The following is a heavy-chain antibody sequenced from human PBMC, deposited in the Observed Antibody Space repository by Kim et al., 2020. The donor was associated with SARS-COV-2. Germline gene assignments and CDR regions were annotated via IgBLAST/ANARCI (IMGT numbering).Heavy chain of an antibody. Sequence: YSNRVPGRVTITMDTSASTAYMELSSLRSEDTALYYCGRTDSGSYGAYLDYWGQGTPVTVSS. CDR3: GRTDSGSYGAYLDY. J-gene: IGHJ4*02. D-gene: IGHD1-26*01. V-gene: IGHV1-3*01.